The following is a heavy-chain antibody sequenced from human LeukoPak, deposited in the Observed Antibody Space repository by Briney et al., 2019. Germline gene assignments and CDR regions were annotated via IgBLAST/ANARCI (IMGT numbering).Heavy chain of an antibody. Sequence: GGSLRLSCAASGFIFSSYGMHWVRQAPGKGLEWVAFIRFDGSNKYYADSVKGRFTISRDNSKNTLYLQMNSLRAEDTAVFYCARDPSAVSGSYFDYWGQGTLVTVSS. CDR2: IRFDGSNK. D-gene: IGHD6-19*01. CDR1: GFIFSSYG. J-gene: IGHJ4*02. CDR3: ARDPSAVSGSYFDY. V-gene: IGHV3-30*02.